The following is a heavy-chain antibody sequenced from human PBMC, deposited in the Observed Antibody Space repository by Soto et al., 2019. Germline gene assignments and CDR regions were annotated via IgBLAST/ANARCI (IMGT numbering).Heavy chain of an antibody. D-gene: IGHD1-26*01. CDR1: GGTFSSYA. Sequence: QVQLVQSGAEVKKPGSSVQVSCKASGGTFSSYAISWVRQAPGQGLEWMGGIIPIFGTANYAQKFQGRVTITADESTSTAYMELSSLRSEDTAVYYCARDLGWERQHPHPGGYFDYWGQGTLVTVSS. CDR2: IIPIFGTA. J-gene: IGHJ4*02. V-gene: IGHV1-69*01. CDR3: ARDLGWERQHPHPGGYFDY.